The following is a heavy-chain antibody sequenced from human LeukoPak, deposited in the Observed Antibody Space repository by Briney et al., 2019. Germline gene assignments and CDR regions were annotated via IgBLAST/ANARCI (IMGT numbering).Heavy chain of an antibody. Sequence: GASVTVSCKASGYTFIGYYVHWVRQAPGQGLEWMGWINPNNGGTEYAQKFRGRVTMTRDTSTGTAYMNLNSLRSDDTAVYYCARDGSQMTIAGTAVDYWGQGTLVTVSS. J-gene: IGHJ4*02. V-gene: IGHV1-2*02. CDR2: INPNNGGT. CDR3: ARDGSQMTIAGTAVDY. CDR1: GYTFIGYY. D-gene: IGHD1-7*01.